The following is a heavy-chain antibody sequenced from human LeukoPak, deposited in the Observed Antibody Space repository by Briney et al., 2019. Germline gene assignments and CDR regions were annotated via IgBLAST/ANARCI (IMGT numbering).Heavy chain of an antibody. CDR2: IYHSGST. V-gene: IGHV4-30-2*01. CDR1: GGSISSGGYY. J-gene: IGHJ5*02. CDR3: ARGGHGSGSLSNWFDP. Sequence: SETLSLTCTVSGGSISSGGYYWSWIRQPPGKGLEWIGYIYHSGSTYYNPSLKSRVTISVDRSKNQFSLKLSSVTAADTAVYYCARGGHGSGSLSNWFDPWGQGTLVTVSS. D-gene: IGHD3-10*01.